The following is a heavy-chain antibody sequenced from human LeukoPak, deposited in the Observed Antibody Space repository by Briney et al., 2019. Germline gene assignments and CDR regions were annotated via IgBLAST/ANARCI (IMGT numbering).Heavy chain of an antibody. D-gene: IGHD3-10*01. V-gene: IGHV1-8*03. CDR2: MNPNSGNT. CDR3: ARGRFGELLYSSFDY. CDR1: GYTFTSYD. J-gene: IGHJ4*02. Sequence: ASVKVSCKASGYTFTSYDIHWVRQATGQGLEWMGWMNPNSGNTGYAQKFQGRVTITADESTSTAYMELSSLRSEDTAVYYCARGRFGELLYSSFDYWGQGTLVTVSS.